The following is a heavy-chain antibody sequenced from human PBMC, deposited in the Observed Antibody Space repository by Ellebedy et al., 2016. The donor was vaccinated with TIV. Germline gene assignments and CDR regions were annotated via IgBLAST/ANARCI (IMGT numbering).Heavy chain of an antibody. J-gene: IGHJ4*02. D-gene: IGHD2-2*01. CDR3: ARIGYCSSTSCYPLDY. Sequence: GGSLRLXXAASGFTFSSYGMHWVRQAPGKGLEWVAVMSYDGSDKYYADSVKGRFTISRDNSKNTLYLQMNSLRAEDTAVYYCARIGYCSSTSCYPLDYWGQGTLVTVSS. CDR2: MSYDGSDK. CDR1: GFTFSSYG. V-gene: IGHV3-30*03.